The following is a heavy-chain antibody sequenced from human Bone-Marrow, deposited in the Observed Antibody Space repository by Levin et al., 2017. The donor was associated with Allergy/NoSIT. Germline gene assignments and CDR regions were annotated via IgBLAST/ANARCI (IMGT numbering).Heavy chain of an antibody. CDR2: SRNKANSYTT. CDR1: GFTFSDHY. J-gene: IGHJ4*02. CDR3: ARRIEAAGWYFDY. D-gene: IGHD6-13*01. Sequence: PGGSLRLSCAASGFTFSDHYMDWVRQAPGKGLEWVGRSRNKANSYTTEYAASVKGRFIISRDDSKNSLYLQMNSLKTEDTAVYYCARRIEAAGWYFDYWGQGTLVTVSS. V-gene: IGHV3-72*01.